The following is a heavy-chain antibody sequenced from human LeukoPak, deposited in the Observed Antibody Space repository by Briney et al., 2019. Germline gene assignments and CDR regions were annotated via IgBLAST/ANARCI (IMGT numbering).Heavy chain of an antibody. V-gene: IGHV1-24*01. CDR1: GYTLTELS. Sequence: GASVKVSCKVSGYTLTELSMHWVRQAPGKGLEWMGGFDPEDGETIYAQKFQGRVTMTEDTSTDTAYMELSSLRSEDTAVYYCATADQQRRKVGLLWFGELSVWFDPWGQGTLVTVSS. CDR3: ATADQQRRKVGLLWFGELSVWFDP. J-gene: IGHJ5*02. D-gene: IGHD3-10*01. CDR2: FDPEDGET.